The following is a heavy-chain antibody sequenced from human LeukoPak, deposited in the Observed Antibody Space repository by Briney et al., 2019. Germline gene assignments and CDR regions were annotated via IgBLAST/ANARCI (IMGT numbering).Heavy chain of an antibody. CDR3: ARGPRAVPAAKEEGYYYYMDV. CDR1: GYTFTSYG. J-gene: IGHJ6*03. CDR2: ISAYNGNT. D-gene: IGHD2-2*01. Sequence: ASVKVSCKASGYTFTSYGISWVRQAPGQGLEWMGWISAYNGNTNYAQKLQGRVTMTTDTSTSTAYMELRSLRSDDTAVYYCARGPRAVPAAKEEGYYYYMDVWGKGTTVTVSS. V-gene: IGHV1-18*01.